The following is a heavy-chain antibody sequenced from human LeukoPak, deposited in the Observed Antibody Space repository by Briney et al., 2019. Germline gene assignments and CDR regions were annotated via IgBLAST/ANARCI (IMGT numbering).Heavy chain of an antibody. CDR1: GYSIDNGYY. CDR3: ARHAKLLWFGESYYFDY. Sequence: SGTLSLTCSVSGYSIDNGYYWAWIRQPPGQGLEWIGNIYHSGSAYYNPSLKSRVTISVDTSKNQFSLKLSSVTAADTAVYYCARHAKLLWFGESYYFDYWGQGTLVTVSS. D-gene: IGHD3-10*01. J-gene: IGHJ4*02. V-gene: IGHV4-38-2*02. CDR2: IYHSGSA.